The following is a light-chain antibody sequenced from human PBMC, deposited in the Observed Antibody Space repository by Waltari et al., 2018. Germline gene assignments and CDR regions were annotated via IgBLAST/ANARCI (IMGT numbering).Light chain of an antibody. CDR3: QSADSSGTYVV. V-gene: IGLV3-25*03. CDR1: ALPKQY. CDR2: KDS. Sequence: SYELTQPPSASVSPGQMARITCSGDALPKQYAYWYQKKPGRAPTVVIYKDSERPSGIPWRFSGSSSGTTATLTISGVQADDEADYYCQSADSSGTYVVFGGGTKLTVL. J-gene: IGLJ2*01.